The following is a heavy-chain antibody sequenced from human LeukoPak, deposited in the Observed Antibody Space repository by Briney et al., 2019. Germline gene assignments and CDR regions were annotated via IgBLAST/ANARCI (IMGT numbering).Heavy chain of an antibody. CDR1: GYTFTSYD. J-gene: IGHJ4*02. CDR2: MNSNSGNT. CDR3: ARRSGWYYFDY. V-gene: IGHV1-8*01. D-gene: IGHD6-19*01. Sequence: ASVKVSCKASGYTFTSYDINWVRQATGQGLEWVGWMNSNSGNTGYAQKFQGRVTMTRNTSISTAYMELSSLRSEDTAVYYCARRSGWYYFDYWGQGTLVTVSS.